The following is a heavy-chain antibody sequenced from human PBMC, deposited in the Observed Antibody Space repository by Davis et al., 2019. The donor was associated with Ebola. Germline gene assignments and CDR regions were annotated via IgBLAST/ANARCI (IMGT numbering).Heavy chain of an antibody. D-gene: IGHD2-2*01. J-gene: IGHJ6*04. V-gene: IGHV3-33*01. CDR2: IWYDGSNK. CDR3: ARARGYCSSTSCYARYYYYGMDV. CDR1: GFTFSSYG. Sequence: PGGSLRLSCAASGFTFSSYGMHWVRQAPGKGLEWVAVIWYDGSNKYYADSVKGRFTISRDNSKNTLYLQMNSLRAEDTAVYYCARARGYCSSTSCYARYYYYGMDVWGKGTTVTVSS.